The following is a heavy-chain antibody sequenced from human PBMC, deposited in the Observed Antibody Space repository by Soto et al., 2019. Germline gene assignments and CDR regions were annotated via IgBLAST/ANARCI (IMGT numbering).Heavy chain of an antibody. D-gene: IGHD2-15*01. V-gene: IGHV2-5*01. CDR3: THSLVGCGQAY. CDR1: GFSLTTGRVG. J-gene: IGHJ4*02. CDR2: IHLNDDN. Sequence: QITLEETGPTLVKPTENLTLTCTFSGFSLTTGRVGGGWIRQPQGKALEWLADIHLNDDNHYSPSLKSTLTITKDTSKNPVVLTLTNMDPVDTATYFCTHSLVGCGQAYWGQGTLGTV.